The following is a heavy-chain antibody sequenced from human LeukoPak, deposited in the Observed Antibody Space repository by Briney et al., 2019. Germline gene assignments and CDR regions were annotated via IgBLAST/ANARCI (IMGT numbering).Heavy chain of an antibody. J-gene: IGHJ4*02. CDR1: GFTFSSYS. CDR3: ARLGGGGWLGFDY. Sequence: GGSLRLSCAASGFTFSSYSMNWVRQAAGKGLEWVATIKQDGSEKLYVDSVKGRFTISRDSAKNSLYLQMNSLRAEDTAVYYCARLGGGGWLGFDYWGQGTLLTVSS. V-gene: IGHV3-7*01. CDR2: IKQDGSEK. D-gene: IGHD6-19*01.